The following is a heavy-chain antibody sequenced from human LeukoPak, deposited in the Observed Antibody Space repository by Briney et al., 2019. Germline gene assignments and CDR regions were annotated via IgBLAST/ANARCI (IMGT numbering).Heavy chain of an antibody. D-gene: IGHD6-19*01. CDR3: ARALDSSGRSDDAFDI. CDR2: IRYDGSIK. CDR1: GFTFSSYG. Sequence: GGSLRLSCAASGFTFSSYGMHWVRQAPGKGLEWVGFIRYDGSIKYYADFVRGRFTISRDNSKNTLYLKMNSLRAADTAVYYCARALDSSGRSDDAFDIWGQGTMVTVSS. J-gene: IGHJ3*02. V-gene: IGHV3-30*02.